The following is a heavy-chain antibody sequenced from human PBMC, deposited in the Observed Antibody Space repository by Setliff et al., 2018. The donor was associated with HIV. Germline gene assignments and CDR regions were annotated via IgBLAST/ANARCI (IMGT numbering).Heavy chain of an antibody. V-gene: IGHV4-4*07. Sequence: SEPLSLPFIVSNGSISNNYWNWIRQPAGKGLEWIGRVYSSGSTNYSPSLKSRVTMSVDTSKNQFFLKSTAVTAADTAVYYCARTSRSSGRGLFDYWGQGSLVTVSS. D-gene: IGHD3-10*01. CDR2: VYSSGST. CDR3: ARTSRSSGRGLFDY. J-gene: IGHJ4*02. CDR1: NGSISNNY.